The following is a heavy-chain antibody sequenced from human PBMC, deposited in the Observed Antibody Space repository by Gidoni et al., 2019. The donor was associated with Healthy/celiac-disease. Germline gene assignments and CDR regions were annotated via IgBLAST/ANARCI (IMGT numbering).Heavy chain of an antibody. CDR2: INPNSGGT. CDR3: ARAEGCSSTSCYRPYYYYGMDV. D-gene: IGHD2-2*01. V-gene: IGHV1-2*02. J-gene: IGHJ6*02. CDR1: GYTFTGYY. Sequence: QVQLVQSGAEVKKPGDSVKVSCKASGYTFTGYYMHWVRQAPGQGLEWMGWINPNSGGTNYAQKFQGRVTMTRDTSISTAYMELSRLRSDDTAVYYCARAEGCSSTSCYRPYYYYGMDVWGQGTTVTVSS.